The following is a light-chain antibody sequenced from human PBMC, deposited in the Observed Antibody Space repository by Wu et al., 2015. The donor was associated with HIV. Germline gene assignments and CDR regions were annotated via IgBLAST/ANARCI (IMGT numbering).Light chain of an antibody. V-gene: IGKV3-20*01. J-gene: IGKJ1*01. CDR3: QQYGSLRT. Sequence: EVVLTQSPGTLSLSPGERATLSCKSSQTVTNSYLAWYQHKPGQAPRLLIYGATSRATGIPDRFSGSGSGTDFTLTISRLEPEDFAVYYCQQYGSLRTFGQGTTVEI. CDR2: GAT. CDR1: QTVTNSY.